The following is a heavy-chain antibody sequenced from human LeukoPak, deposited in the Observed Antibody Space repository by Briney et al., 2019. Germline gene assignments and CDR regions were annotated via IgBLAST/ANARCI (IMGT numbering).Heavy chain of an antibody. CDR2: ISYDGSNK. CDR1: GFTFSSYG. CDR3: AKDGGSYWGYFDY. V-gene: IGHV3-30*18. Sequence: GGSLRLSCGASGFTFSSYGMHWVRQAPGKGLEWVAVISYDGSNKYYADSVKGRFTISRDNSKNTLYLQMNSLRAEDTAVYYCAKDGGSYWGYFDYWGQGTLVTVSS. J-gene: IGHJ4*02. D-gene: IGHD1-26*01.